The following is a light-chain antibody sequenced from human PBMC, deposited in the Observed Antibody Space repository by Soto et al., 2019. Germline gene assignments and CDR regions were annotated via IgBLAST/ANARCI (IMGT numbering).Light chain of an antibody. J-gene: IGKJ4*01. CDR3: QQYGSLPLT. Sequence: EVVLTQSPGPLSLSPGERATLACRASPGVSSGHLARYQQKPGQAPRLLIYRASSRATGIPDRFAGSGSGGGFIRTISRLEPEDFAVYYCQQYGSLPLTCGGGTRVEIK. CDR1: PGVSSGH. V-gene: IGKV3-20*01. CDR2: RAS.